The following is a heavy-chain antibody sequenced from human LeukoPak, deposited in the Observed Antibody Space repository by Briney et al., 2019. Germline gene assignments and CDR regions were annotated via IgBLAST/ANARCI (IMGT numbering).Heavy chain of an antibody. J-gene: IGHJ4*02. CDR3: AKDRSGSYSQGLDY. CDR2: ISSSGSTI. D-gene: IGHD1-26*01. CDR1: GFTFSDYY. V-gene: IGHV3-11*04. Sequence: GGSLRLSCAASGFTFSDYYMSWIRQAPGKGLEWVSYISSSGSTIYYADSVKGRFTISRDNSKNTLYLQMNSLRAEDTAVYYCAKDRSGSYSQGLDYWGQGTLVTVSS.